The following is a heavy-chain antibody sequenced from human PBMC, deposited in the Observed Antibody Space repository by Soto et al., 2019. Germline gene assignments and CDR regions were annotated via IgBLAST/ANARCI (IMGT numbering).Heavy chain of an antibody. CDR2: ISGSGGST. J-gene: IGHJ4*02. Sequence: GGSLRLSCAASGFTFSSYAMSWVRQAPGKGLEWVSAISGSGGSTYYADSVKGRFTISRDNSKNTLYLQMNSLRAEDTAVYYCAKDVVVVPAAIGFDYWGQGTLVTVSS. V-gene: IGHV3-23*01. CDR1: GFTFSSYA. D-gene: IGHD2-2*01. CDR3: AKDVVVVPAAIGFDY.